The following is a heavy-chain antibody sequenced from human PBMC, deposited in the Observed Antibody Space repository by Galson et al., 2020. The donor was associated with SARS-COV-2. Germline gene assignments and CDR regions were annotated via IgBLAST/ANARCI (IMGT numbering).Heavy chain of an antibody. CDR1: GLTFSSSA. D-gene: IGHD6-13*01. Sequence: GGSLRLPFKASGLTFSSSAMPWFLQAPGKGLERVEIIPFDGTTRYNLDSVKGRFTISRDNSKNTLFLQMDSLTTEDTAVYYCARETADYNSSWYDYWGQGTLVTVSS. V-gene: IGHV3-30*04. CDR2: IPFDGTTR. CDR3: ARETADYNSSWYDY. J-gene: IGHJ4*02.